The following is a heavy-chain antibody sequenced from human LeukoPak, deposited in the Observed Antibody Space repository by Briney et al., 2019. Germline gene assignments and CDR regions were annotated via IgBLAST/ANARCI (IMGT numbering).Heavy chain of an antibody. CDR3: TRGLRLGYCSGGSCYYWFDP. V-gene: IGHV4-34*01. D-gene: IGHD2-15*01. CDR1: GGPFRGYY. Sequence: SETLSLTCGVHGGPFRGYYWSWIRQPPGKGLEWIGEIYHSGSTDYNPSLQSRVTISADTSKNQFSLNLRSMIAADTAVYYCTRGLRLGYCSGGSCYYWFDPWGQGTRVTVSS. J-gene: IGHJ5*02. CDR2: IYHSGST.